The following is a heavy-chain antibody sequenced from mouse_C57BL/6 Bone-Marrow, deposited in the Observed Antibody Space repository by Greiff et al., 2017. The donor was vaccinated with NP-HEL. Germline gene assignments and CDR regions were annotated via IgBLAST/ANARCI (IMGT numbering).Heavy chain of an antibody. CDR1: GYTFTSYW. CDR3: ARVYDYDDWFAY. Sequence: QLQQSGAELVMPGASVKLSCKASGYTFTSYWMHWVKQRPGQGLEWIGEIDPSDSYTNYNQKFKGKSTLTVDKSSSTAYMQLSSLTSEDSAVYYCARVYDYDDWFAYWGQGTLVTVSA. D-gene: IGHD2-4*01. V-gene: IGHV1-69*01. J-gene: IGHJ3*01. CDR2: IDPSDSYT.